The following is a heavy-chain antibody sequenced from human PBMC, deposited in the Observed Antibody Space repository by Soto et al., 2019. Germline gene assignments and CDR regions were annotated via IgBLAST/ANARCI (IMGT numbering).Heavy chain of an antibody. CDR1: GYTFTSYG. V-gene: IGHV1-18*04. D-gene: IGHD2-15*01. Sequence: GASVKVSCKASGYTFTSYGISWVRQAPGQGLEWMGWISAYNGNTNYAQKLQGRVTMTTDTSTSTAYMELRSLRSDDTAVYYCARDLEGYCSGGSCYSSYYYYGMDVWGQGTTVTVSS. J-gene: IGHJ6*02. CDR2: ISAYNGNT. CDR3: ARDLEGYCSGGSCYSSYYYYGMDV.